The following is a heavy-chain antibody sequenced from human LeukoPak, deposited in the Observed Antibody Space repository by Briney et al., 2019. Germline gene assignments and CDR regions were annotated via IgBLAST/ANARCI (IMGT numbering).Heavy chain of an antibody. J-gene: IGHJ6*02. CDR2: IYSGGST. CDR1: GFTVSSNY. D-gene: IGHD4-17*01. CDR3: AGTTVTYPYGMDV. V-gene: IGHV3-53*01. Sequence: PGGSLRLSCAASGFTVSSNYMSWVRQAPGKGLEWVSVIYSGGSTYYADSVKGRFTISRDNSKNTLYLQMNSLRAEDTAVYYCAGTTVTYPYGMDVWGQGTTVTVSS.